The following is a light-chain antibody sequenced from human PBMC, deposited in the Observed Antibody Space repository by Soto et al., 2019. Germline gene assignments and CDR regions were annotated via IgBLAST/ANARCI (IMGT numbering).Light chain of an antibody. J-gene: IGKJ2*01. Sequence: DIQLTQSPSFLSASVGDRVTITCRASQDISNYLAWYQQKPGKAPKLLIYAASTLQGGVPSRFSGSGSGTEFTLTINSLQPEDFPPYYCQQLNIYLPYAFGQGTKLEIK. CDR2: AAS. CDR3: QQLNIYLPYA. V-gene: IGKV1-9*01. CDR1: QDISNY.